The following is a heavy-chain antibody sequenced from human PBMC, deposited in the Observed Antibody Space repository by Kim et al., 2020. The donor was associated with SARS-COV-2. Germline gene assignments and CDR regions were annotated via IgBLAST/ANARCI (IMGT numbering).Heavy chain of an antibody. Sequence: ASVKVSCKASGYTFTGYYMHWVRQAPGQGLEWMGWINPNSGGTNYAQKFQGWVTMTRDTSISTAYMELSRLRSDDTAVYYCARDFLIRGYSGYDSDYYYGMDVWGQGTTVTVSS. D-gene: IGHD5-12*01. CDR3: ARDFLIRGYSGYDSDYYYGMDV. CDR1: GYTFTGYY. J-gene: IGHJ6*02. CDR2: INPNSGGT. V-gene: IGHV1-2*04.